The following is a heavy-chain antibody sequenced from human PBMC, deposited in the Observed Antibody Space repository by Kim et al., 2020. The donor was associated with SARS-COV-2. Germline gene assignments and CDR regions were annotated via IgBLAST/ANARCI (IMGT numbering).Heavy chain of an antibody. Sequence: GGSLRLSCAASGFTFSSYAMSWVRQAPGKGLEWVSAISGSGGSTYYADSVKGRFTISRDNSKNTLYLQMNSLRAEDTAVYYCAKSTKNLNYDILTGYPHYYYYYGMDVWGQGTTVTVSS. J-gene: IGHJ6*02. CDR1: GFTFSSYA. CDR2: ISGSGGST. V-gene: IGHV3-23*01. CDR3: AKSTKNLNYDILTGYPHYYYYYGMDV. D-gene: IGHD3-9*01.